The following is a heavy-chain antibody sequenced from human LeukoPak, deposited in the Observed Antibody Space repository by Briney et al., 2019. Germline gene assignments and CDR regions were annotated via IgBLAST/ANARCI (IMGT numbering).Heavy chain of an antibody. CDR2: ISSSSSYI. CDR3: ARDSFSSSWLTNYYYYGMDV. CDR1: GFTFSSYS. D-gene: IGHD6-13*01. J-gene: IGHJ6*02. Sequence: GGSLRLSCAASGFTFSSYSMTGVRQAPGKGLEWVSSISSSSSYIYYADSVEGRFTISRDNAKNSLYLQMNSLRAEDTAVYYCARDSFSSSWLTNYYYYGMDVWGQGTTVTVSS. V-gene: IGHV3-21*01.